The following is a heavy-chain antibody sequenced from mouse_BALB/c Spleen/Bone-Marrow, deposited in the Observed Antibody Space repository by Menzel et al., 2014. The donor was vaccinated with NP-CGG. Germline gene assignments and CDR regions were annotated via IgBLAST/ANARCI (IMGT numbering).Heavy chain of an antibody. J-gene: IGHJ2*01. CDR3: ARDYYGSSYFDY. Sequence: VNLVESGPGLVAPSQSLSITCTVSGFSLTSYGVHWVRQPPGKGLEWLGVIWAGGSTNYNSALMSRLSNSKDNSKSQVFLKMNSLQTDDTAMYYCARDYYGSSYFDYWGQGTTLTVSS. D-gene: IGHD1-1*01. CDR2: IWAGGST. V-gene: IGHV2-9*02. CDR1: GFSLTSYG.